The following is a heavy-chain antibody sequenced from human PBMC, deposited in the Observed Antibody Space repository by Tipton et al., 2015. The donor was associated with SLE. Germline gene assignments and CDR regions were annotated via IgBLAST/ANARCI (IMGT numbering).Heavy chain of an antibody. V-gene: IGHV3-66*02. CDR1: GFTVSSNY. J-gene: IGHJ1*01. CDR3: ARMAGKYDYDSSVFYEYFHH. D-gene: IGHD3-22*01. Sequence: SLRLSCAASGFTVSSNYMSWVRQAPGKGLEWVSVIYSGGSTYYADSVKGRFTISRDNSKNTLYLQMNSLRAEDTAVYYCARMAGKYDYDSSVFYEYFHHWGQGTLVTVSS. CDR2: IYSGGST.